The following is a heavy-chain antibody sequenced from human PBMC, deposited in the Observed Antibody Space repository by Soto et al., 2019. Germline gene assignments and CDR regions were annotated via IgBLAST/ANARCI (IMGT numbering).Heavy chain of an antibody. V-gene: IGHV3-30*03. CDR1: GFTFSAYG. Sequence: GESLKISCEVSGFTFSAYGMHWVRQAPGKGLEWVAAISHDGTNKNYGDSVKGRFTISRDNSKKTLYLQMNSLRPEDTAVYYCTTTVVVPKFTIFGVVNYYYYGMDVWGQGTTVTVSS. J-gene: IGHJ6*02. D-gene: IGHD3-3*01. CDR3: TTTVVVPKFTIFGVVNYYYYGMDV. CDR2: ISHDGTNK.